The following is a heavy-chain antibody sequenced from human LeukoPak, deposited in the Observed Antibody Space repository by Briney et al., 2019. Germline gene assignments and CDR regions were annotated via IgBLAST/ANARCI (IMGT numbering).Heavy chain of an antibody. CDR3: ATYRQVLLPFES. D-gene: IGHD2-8*02. V-gene: IGHV3-21*04. J-gene: IGHJ4*02. Sequence: GGSLRLSCAASGFTFSDYSMNWVRQAPGKGLEWVSSISSSSSYIFYADSVRGRFTISRDNSKSTLSLQMNSLRDEDTAIYYCATYRQVLLPFESWGQGTLVTVSS. CDR1: GFTFSDYS. CDR2: ISSSSSYI.